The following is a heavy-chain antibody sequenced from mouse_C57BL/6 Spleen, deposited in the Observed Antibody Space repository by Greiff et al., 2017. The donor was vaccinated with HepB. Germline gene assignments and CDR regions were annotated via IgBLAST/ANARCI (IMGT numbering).Heavy chain of an antibody. J-gene: IGHJ4*01. V-gene: IGHV1-82*01. Sequence: QVQLQQSGPELVKPGASVKISCKASGYAFSSSWMNWVKQRPGKGLEWIGRIYPGDGDTNYNGKFKGKATLTADKSSSTAYMQLSSLTSEDSAVYFGASPAQVYYYAMDYWGQGTSVTVSS. CDR2: IYPGDGDT. D-gene: IGHD3-2*02. CDR3: ASPAQVYYYAMDY. CDR1: GYAFSSSW.